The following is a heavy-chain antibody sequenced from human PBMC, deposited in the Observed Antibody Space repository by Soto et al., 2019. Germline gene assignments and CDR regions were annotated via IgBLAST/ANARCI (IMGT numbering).Heavy chain of an antibody. D-gene: IGHD2-15*01. CDR3: ARDKDRQQLGGNYYYGIDV. CDR2: IIPIFSTP. Sequence: QVQLVQSGAEVKKPGSSVTVSCKASGGTFGNSAISWVRQAPGQGLEWMGGIIPIFSTPDYAQKFQGRVTXTXDXXTTTAYMELTSLKSEDTAVYYCARDKDRQQLGGNYYYGIDVWGQGTTVTVSS. J-gene: IGHJ6*02. CDR1: GGTFGNSA. V-gene: IGHV1-69*05.